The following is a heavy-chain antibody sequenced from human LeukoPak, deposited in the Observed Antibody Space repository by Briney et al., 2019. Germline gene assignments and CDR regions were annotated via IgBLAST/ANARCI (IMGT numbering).Heavy chain of an antibody. CDR1: GFTFSSYA. D-gene: IGHD6-13*01. CDR3: AKDTLLVPYNWFDP. V-gene: IGHV3-23*01. Sequence: GGSLRLSCAASGFTFSSYAMSWVRQAPGKGLEWVSAISGSGGSTYYADSVKGRFTVSRDNSKNTLYLQMNSLRAEDTAVYYCAKDTLLVPYNWFDPWGQGTLVTVSS. CDR2: ISGSGGST. J-gene: IGHJ5*02.